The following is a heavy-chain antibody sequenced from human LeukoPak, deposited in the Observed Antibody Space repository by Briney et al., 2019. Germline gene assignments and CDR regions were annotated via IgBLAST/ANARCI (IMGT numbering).Heavy chain of an antibody. V-gene: IGHV3-11*01. CDR3: ARLLRGGSSSASDY. J-gene: IGHJ4*02. CDR2: ISSSGSTI. Sequence: GGSLRLSCADSGCTFSDYYMSWIRQAPGKGLEWVSYISSSGSTIYYADSVKGRFTISRDNAKNSLYLQMNSLRAEDTAVYYCARLLRGGSSSASDYWGQGTLVTVSS. D-gene: IGHD6-25*01. CDR1: GCTFSDYY.